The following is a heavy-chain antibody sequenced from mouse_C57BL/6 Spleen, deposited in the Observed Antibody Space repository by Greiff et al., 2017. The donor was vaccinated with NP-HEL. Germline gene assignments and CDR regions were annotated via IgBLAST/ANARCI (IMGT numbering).Heavy chain of an antibody. CDR3: ARYRGNYYGSRGFAY. CDR1: VYTFTSYW. Sequence: QVQLQQPGPELVKPGASVKLSCKASVYTFTSYWMHWVKQSPGQGLEWIGNINPSNGGTNYNEKFKCKATLTVDKSSSTAYMQLSSLTSEDSAVELYARYRGNYYGSRGFAYWGQGTMVTVSA. CDR2: INPSNGGT. J-gene: IGHJ3*01. D-gene: IGHD1-1*01. V-gene: IGHV1-53*01.